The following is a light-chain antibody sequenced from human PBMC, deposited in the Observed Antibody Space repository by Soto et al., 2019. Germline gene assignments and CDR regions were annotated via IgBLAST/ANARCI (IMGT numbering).Light chain of an antibody. CDR3: QQSYNTPLT. Sequence: IQMTQSPSSLSASLGDRVTITCRASQNITTYLNWYQQTPGKAPKLLIYTASTLQRGVPSRFSGSGSGTDGTITISSLKTEDGATFYCQQSYNTPLTFGGGTKVDIK. CDR2: TAS. CDR1: QNITTY. J-gene: IGKJ4*01. V-gene: IGKV1-39*01.